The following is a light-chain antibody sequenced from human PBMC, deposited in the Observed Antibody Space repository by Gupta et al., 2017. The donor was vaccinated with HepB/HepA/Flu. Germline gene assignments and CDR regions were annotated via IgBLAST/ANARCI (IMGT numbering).Light chain of an antibody. V-gene: IGLV2-14*01. CDR3: SSYKSSRTPSEV. Sequence: QSALTQPASVSGSPGQSITISCTGTSSDVGGYNYVSWYQQHPGKAPKLMIYEGRNRPSGVSKRFSGSKSGNTASLTIYGLQAEDEAEYYCSSYKSSRTPSEVFGTGTKVTVL. J-gene: IGLJ1*01. CDR1: SSDVGGYNY. CDR2: EGR.